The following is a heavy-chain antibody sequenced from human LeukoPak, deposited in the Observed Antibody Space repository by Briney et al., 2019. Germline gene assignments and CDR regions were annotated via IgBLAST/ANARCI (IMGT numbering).Heavy chain of an antibody. Sequence: SQTLSLTFAISGDSVSINSAAWNWIRQSPSRGLEWLGRTYYRSKWSNDYAGSVKSRIIINPDTSKNQFSLQLNSVTPEDTAVYYCTRAREGGWYFDLWGRGTLVTVSS. D-gene: IGHD1-26*01. V-gene: IGHV6-1*01. J-gene: IGHJ2*01. CDR2: TYYRSKWSN. CDR1: GDSVSINSAA. CDR3: TRAREGGWYFDL.